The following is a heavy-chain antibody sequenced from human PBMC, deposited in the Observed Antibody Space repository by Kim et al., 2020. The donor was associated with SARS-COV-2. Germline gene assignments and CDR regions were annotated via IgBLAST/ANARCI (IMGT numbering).Heavy chain of an antibody. CDR1: GVSVSSGSYY. CDR2: IYYSGTT. D-gene: IGHD1-20*01. J-gene: IGHJ6*03. CDR3: ARDRYDWNPYYYYYMDV. V-gene: IGHV4-61*01. Sequence: SETLSLTCTVSGVSVSSGSYYWSWIRQPPGKRLEWIGYIYYSGTTNYNPSLNSRVTISLDTSKNQFSLKLTSVTAADTAVYYCARDRYDWNPYYYYYMDVWGKGTTVTVSS.